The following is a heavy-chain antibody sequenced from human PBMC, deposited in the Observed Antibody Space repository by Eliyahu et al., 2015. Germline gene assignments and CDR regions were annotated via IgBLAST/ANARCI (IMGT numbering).Heavy chain of an antibody. CDR3: AKDQSAAPPRWRHNDY. V-gene: IGHV3-23*01. CDR1: GFTFDNYA. CDR2: LSSTGAQT. J-gene: IGHJ4*02. D-gene: IGHD2-15*01. Sequence: DVHLLESGGGLVQPGGSLRLSCAASGFTFDNYAMTWVRQAPGKGLEWVSTLSSTGAQTYYADSVRGRFTISRDNSKNTLYLQMNSLRAEDTAIYYCAKDQSAAPPRWRHNDYWGQGTLVTVSS.